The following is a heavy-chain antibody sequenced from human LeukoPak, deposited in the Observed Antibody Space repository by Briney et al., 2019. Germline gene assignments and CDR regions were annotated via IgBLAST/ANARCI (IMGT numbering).Heavy chain of an antibody. CDR3: ARVKDVVLVVAAPRYGMDV. D-gene: IGHD2-15*01. Sequence: SETLSLTCAVYGVSFSDYYWSWIRQPPGKGLEWIGEINHSGSTNYNPSLKSRVTISVDTSKNQFSLNLSSVTAADTAVYYCARVKDVVLVVAAPRYGMDVWGQGTTVTVS. CDR2: INHSGST. CDR1: GVSFSDYY. J-gene: IGHJ6*02. V-gene: IGHV4-34*01.